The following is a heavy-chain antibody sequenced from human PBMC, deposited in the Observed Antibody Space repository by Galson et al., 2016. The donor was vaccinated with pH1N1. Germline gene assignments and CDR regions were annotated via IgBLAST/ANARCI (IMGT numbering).Heavy chain of an antibody. CDR2: INQDGSEI. CDR1: GFTFSHYW. CDR3: ARFNDGA. J-gene: IGHJ4*02. V-gene: IGHV3-7*01. D-gene: IGHD5-24*01. Sequence: SLRLSCAASGFTFSHYWMIWVRQAPGTGLEWVANINQDGSEIYYVHSVKGRFTISRDNAKNSLYLQMNSLRAEDTAVYYCARFNDGAWGQGTLVSVSS.